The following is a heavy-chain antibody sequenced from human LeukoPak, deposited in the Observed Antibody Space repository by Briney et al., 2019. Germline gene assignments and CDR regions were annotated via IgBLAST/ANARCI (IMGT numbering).Heavy chain of an antibody. Sequence: PGGSLRLSCAASGFTFSSYWMSWVRQAPGKGLEWVANIKQDGSEKYYVDSVKGRFTISRDNAKNSLYLQMNSLRAEDTAVYYCARDSSGWNTGSGFDYWGQGTLVTVSS. CDR3: ARDSSGWNTGSGFDY. CDR2: IKQDGSEK. D-gene: IGHD6-19*01. J-gene: IGHJ4*02. CDR1: GFTFSSYW. V-gene: IGHV3-7*01.